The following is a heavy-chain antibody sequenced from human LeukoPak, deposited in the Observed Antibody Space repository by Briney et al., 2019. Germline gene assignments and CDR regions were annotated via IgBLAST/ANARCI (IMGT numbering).Heavy chain of an antibody. V-gene: IGHV3-30*02. J-gene: IGHJ4*02. CDR3: AKDKYQLLHPSVPDY. Sequence: GGSLRLSCAASGFTFSSYGMHWVRQAPGKGLEWVAFIRYDGSNKYYADSVKGRFTISRDNSKNTLYLQMNSLRAEDTAVYYCAKDKYQLLHPSVPDYWGQGTLVTVSS. CDR2: IRYDGSNK. D-gene: IGHD2-2*01. CDR1: GFTFSSYG.